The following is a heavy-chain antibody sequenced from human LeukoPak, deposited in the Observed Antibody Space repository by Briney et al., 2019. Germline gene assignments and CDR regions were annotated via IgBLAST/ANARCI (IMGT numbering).Heavy chain of an antibody. Sequence: GGSLRLSCAASGFSFNSHGFFWVRQAPGKGLEWVALIWYDGSKKLYADSVKGRFTISRDNSKNSLYLQMNSLRAGDTAVYYCARDIVAPGICFDYWGLGTLVTVSS. V-gene: IGHV3-33*01. CDR2: IWYDGSKK. CDR3: ARDIVAPGICFDY. D-gene: IGHD6-13*01. J-gene: IGHJ4*02. CDR1: GFSFNSHG.